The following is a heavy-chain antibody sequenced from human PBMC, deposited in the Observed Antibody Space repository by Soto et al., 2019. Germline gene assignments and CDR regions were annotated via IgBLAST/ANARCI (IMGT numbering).Heavy chain of an antibody. J-gene: IGHJ6*02. Sequence: PSETLSLTYTVSGGFVTSDTHSWSWIRQTPGRRLEWIGFIYSGGSTKNPSLRSRVTMSVDTSKNQFSLKLRSVIVADTAVYHCARFVRSCSATTCSTRADVWGQGITVTVSS. D-gene: IGHD2-2*01. V-gene: IGHV4-61*01. CDR1: GGFVTSDTHS. CDR2: IYSGGST. CDR3: ARFVRSCSATTCSTRADV.